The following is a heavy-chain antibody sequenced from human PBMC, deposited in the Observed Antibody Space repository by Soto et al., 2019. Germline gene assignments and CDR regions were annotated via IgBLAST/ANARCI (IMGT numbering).Heavy chain of an antibody. D-gene: IGHD6-13*01. CDR1: GGSFSGYY. CDR3: ARSLRSSSWYWRYFYY. CDR2: INHSGST. Sequence: SETLSLTCAVYGGSFSGYYWSWIRQPPGKGLEWIGEINHSGSTNYNPSLKSRVTISVDTSKNQFSLKLSSVTAADTAVYYCARSLRSSSWYWRYFYYWGQGTLVTVSS. V-gene: IGHV4-34*01. J-gene: IGHJ4*02.